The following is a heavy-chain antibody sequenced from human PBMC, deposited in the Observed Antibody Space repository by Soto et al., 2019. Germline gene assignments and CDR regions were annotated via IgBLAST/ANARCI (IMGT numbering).Heavy chain of an antibody. J-gene: IGHJ2*01. CDR1: GFTFDDYA. CDR3: AKEHIAVAGTQGYFDL. D-gene: IGHD6-19*01. Sequence: DVQLVESGGGLVQPGRSLRLSCAASGFTFDDYAMHWVRQAPGKGLEWVSGISWNSGSIGYADSVKGRFTISRDNAKNSLYLQMNSLTAEDTALYYCAKEHIAVAGTQGYFDLWGRGTLVTVSS. V-gene: IGHV3-9*01. CDR2: ISWNSGSI.